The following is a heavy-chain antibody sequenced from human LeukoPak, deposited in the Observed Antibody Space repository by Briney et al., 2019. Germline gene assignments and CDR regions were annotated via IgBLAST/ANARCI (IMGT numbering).Heavy chain of an antibody. Sequence: AGGSLRLSCAASGFTFNNYGMHWVRQAPGKGLEWLAFIRYDGSNTYYADSVKGRFTVSRDDSKNTLYLQMNSLRGDDTAVYYCARDRSGYGDYGLFLLGYFDYWGQGTLVTVSS. D-gene: IGHD4-17*01. CDR1: GFTFNNYG. CDR3: ARDRSGYGDYGLFLLGYFDY. V-gene: IGHV3-30*02. J-gene: IGHJ4*02. CDR2: IRYDGSNT.